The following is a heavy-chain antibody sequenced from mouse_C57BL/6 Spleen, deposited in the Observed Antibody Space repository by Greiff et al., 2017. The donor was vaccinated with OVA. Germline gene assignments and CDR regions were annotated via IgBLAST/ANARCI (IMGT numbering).Heavy chain of an antibody. Sequence: LMESGPELVKPGASVKISCKASGYTFTDYYINWVKQRPGQGLEWIGWIYPGSGNTKYNEKFKGKAKLTVDTASSTAYMQLSSLTSEDSAVYFCARLDGYSYFDYWGQGTTLTVSS. D-gene: IGHD2-3*01. CDR2: IYPGSGNT. J-gene: IGHJ2*01. CDR1: GYTFTDYY. V-gene: IGHV1-84*01. CDR3: ARLDGYSYFDY.